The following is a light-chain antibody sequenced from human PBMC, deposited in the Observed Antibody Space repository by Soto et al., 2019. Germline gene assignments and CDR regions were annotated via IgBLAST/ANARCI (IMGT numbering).Light chain of an antibody. CDR3: QQYNNWLT. CDR1: QSVSSN. Sequence: EVVMTQSPSTLSVSPGERATLSCRASQSVSSNLAWFQQKPGQAPRLLMYDASTRATGIPARFSGSGSGTEFTLIISSLQSEDFAVYYCQQYNNWLTFGQGTKVDIK. V-gene: IGKV3-15*01. CDR2: DAS. J-gene: IGKJ1*01.